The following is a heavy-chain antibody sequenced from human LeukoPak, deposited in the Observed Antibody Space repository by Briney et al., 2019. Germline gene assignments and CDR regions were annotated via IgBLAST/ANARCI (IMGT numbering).Heavy chain of an antibody. J-gene: IGHJ4*02. D-gene: IGHD3-10*01. V-gene: IGHV4-59*01. CDR3: ARSGGPVGSGSEFDY. CDR1: GGSISSYY. CDR2: IYYSGST. Sequence: SETLSLTCTVSGGSISSYYWSWIRQPPGKGLEWLGYIYYSGSTNYNPSLKSRVTISVDTSKNQFSLKLSSVTAADTAVYYCARSGGPVGSGSEFDYWGQGTLVTVSS.